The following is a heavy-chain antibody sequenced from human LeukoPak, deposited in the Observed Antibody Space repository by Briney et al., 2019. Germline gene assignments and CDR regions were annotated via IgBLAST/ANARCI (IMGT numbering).Heavy chain of an antibody. CDR3: ARGAEGHNYGELDS. J-gene: IGHJ5*01. V-gene: IGHV3-74*01. Sequence: PGGSLRLSCAASGFTISTYWMHWVRQIPGKGLVWLSRIHYDGTYTTYVDSVRGRFTISRDNTKSTLYLQMNSLRADDTAVYYCARGAEGHNYGELDSWGQGTLITVSS. CDR2: IHYDGTYT. CDR1: GFTISTYW. D-gene: IGHD5-18*01.